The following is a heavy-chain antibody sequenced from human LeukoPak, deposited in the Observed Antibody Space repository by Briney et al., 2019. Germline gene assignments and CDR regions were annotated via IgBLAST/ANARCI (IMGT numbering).Heavy chain of an antibody. Sequence: GGSLRLSCAASGFTFGSYAMNWVRQAPGKGLEWVSAISGSGGHTYYADSVKGRFTVSRDNSKNTVDLQMNSLRAEDTAVYYCASGCSSTSCYRRRFDYWGQGTLVTVSS. CDR2: ISGSGGHT. J-gene: IGHJ4*02. CDR1: GFTFGSYA. D-gene: IGHD2-2*01. CDR3: ASGCSSTSCYRRRFDY. V-gene: IGHV3-23*01.